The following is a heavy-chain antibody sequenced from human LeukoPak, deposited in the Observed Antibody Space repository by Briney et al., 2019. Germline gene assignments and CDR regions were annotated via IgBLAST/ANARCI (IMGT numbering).Heavy chain of an antibody. D-gene: IGHD6-13*01. CDR3: ARVYSSSWYPLNFDY. V-gene: IGHV4-31*03. Sequence: PSQTLSLTCTVSGGSNSSGGYYWSWIRQHPGKGLEWIGYIYYSGSTYYNPSLKSRVTISVDTSKNQFSLKLSSVTAADTAVYYCARVYSSSWYPLNFDYWGQGTLVTVSS. CDR1: GGSNSSGGYY. CDR2: IYYSGST. J-gene: IGHJ4*02.